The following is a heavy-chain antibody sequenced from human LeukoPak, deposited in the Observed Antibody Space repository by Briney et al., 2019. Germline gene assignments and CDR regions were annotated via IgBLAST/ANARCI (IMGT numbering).Heavy chain of an antibody. CDR1: GFTFSSYS. J-gene: IGHJ4*02. V-gene: IGHV3-21*01. CDR2: ISSSSSYI. D-gene: IGHD3-16*02. Sequence: GGSLRLSCAASGFTFSSYSMNWVRQAPGKGLEWVSSISSSSSYIYYADSVKGRFTISRDNAKNSLYLQMNSLRAEDTAVYYCARDIGRGITFGGVIVGGQGTRVTVSP. CDR3: ARDIGRGITFGGVIV.